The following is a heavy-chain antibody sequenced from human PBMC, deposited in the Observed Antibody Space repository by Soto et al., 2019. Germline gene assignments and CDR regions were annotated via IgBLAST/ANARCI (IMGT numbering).Heavy chain of an antibody. CDR3: ARGDYGTGGYPFPYYDY. J-gene: IGHJ4*02. D-gene: IGHD2-8*02. V-gene: IGHV1-2*02. CDR1: GYSFTSYY. Sequence: ASVKVSCKASGYSFTSYYIQWVRQAPGQGLEWMGLINPDSGDTNYAQNFQGRVTLTSDTSISTASMDLTSLTSDDTAVYYCARGDYGTGGYPFPYYDYWGQGTLVHVSS. CDR2: INPDSGDT.